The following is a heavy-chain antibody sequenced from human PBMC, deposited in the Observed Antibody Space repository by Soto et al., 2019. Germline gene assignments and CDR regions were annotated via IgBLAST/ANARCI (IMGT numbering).Heavy chain of an antibody. V-gene: IGHV3-11*01. CDR2: ISSSGSNI. CDR1: GFTFSDYY. J-gene: IGHJ3*02. CDR3: ARHVYYYDSRCYYDAFDI. Sequence: QVQLVESGGGLVKPGGSLRLSCAASGFTFSDYYMSWIRQAPGKGLEWVSYISSSGSNIYYADSVKGRFTISRDNAKNSLYLQMNSLRAEDTAVYYCARHVYYYDSRCYYDAFDIWGQGTMVTVSS. D-gene: IGHD3-22*01.